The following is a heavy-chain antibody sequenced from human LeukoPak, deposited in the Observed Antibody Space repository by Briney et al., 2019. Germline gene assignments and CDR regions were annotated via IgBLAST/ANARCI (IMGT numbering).Heavy chain of an antibody. Sequence: GGSLRLSCAASGFTFSSYAMSWVPEAPGKGLEGVSVISGSGGSTYYADSVKGRFTISRDNSKNTLYLQMNSLRAEDTAGYYCAIDSSSWYKVYYFDCWGQGTLVTVSS. CDR1: GFTFSSYA. D-gene: IGHD6-13*01. J-gene: IGHJ4*02. V-gene: IGHV3-23*01. CDR3: AIDSSSWYKVYYFDC. CDR2: ISGSGGST.